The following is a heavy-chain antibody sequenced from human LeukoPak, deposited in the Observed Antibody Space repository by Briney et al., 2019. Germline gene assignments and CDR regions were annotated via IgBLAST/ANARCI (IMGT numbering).Heavy chain of an antibody. CDR3: AKDFEGYQLLRDYYGMDV. Sequence: GGSLRLSCAASGFTFYDYAMHWVRHAPGKGLEWVSGISWNSGSIGYADSVKGRFTISRDNAKNSLYLQMNSLRAEDTALYYCAKDFEGYQLLRDYYGMDVWGQGTTVTVSS. CDR2: ISWNSGSI. D-gene: IGHD2-2*01. V-gene: IGHV3-9*01. J-gene: IGHJ6*02. CDR1: GFTFYDYA.